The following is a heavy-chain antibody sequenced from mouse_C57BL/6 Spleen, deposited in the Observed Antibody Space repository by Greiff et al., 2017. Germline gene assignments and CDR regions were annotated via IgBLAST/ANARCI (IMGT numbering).Heavy chain of an antibody. CDR3: AREGGGFITTVVAPLTG. CDR2: IYPGSGNT. V-gene: IGHV1-76*01. CDR1: GYTFTDYY. J-gene: IGHJ2*01. D-gene: IGHD1-1*01. Sequence: QVHVKQSGAELVRPGASVKLSCKASGYTFTDYYINWVKQRPGQGLEWIARIYPGSGNTYYNEKFKGKATLTAEKSSSTAYMQLRSLTSEDSAVYFCAREGGGFITTVVAPLTGWGQGTTLTVSS.